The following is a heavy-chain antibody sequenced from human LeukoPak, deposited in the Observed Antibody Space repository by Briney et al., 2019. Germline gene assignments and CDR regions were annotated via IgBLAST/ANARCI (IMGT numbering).Heavy chain of an antibody. D-gene: IGHD2-8*01. Sequence: GGSLRLSCAASGFTFSSSAMRWVRQAPGKGLEWVSAIGGSGGSTYYADSVKGRFTISRDNSKNTLYLQMNSLRAEDTAVYYCAKASQDIVLMVYAPVDAFDIWGQGTMVTASS. CDR3: AKASQDIVLMVYAPVDAFDI. J-gene: IGHJ3*02. V-gene: IGHV3-23*01. CDR2: IGGSGGST. CDR1: GFTFSSSA.